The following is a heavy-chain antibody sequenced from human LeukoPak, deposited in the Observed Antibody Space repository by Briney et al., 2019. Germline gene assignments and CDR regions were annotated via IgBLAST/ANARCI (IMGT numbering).Heavy chain of an antibody. J-gene: IGHJ4*02. D-gene: IGHD6-6*01. Sequence: SVKVSCKASGGTFNSYTISWVRQAPGQGLEWMGRIIPILGITNYAQKFQGRVTITADKSTSTAYMELSSLRSEDTAVYYCASLLAARHRDYWGQGTLVTVSS. V-gene: IGHV1-69*02. CDR1: GGTFNSYT. CDR2: IIPILGIT. CDR3: ASLLAARHRDY.